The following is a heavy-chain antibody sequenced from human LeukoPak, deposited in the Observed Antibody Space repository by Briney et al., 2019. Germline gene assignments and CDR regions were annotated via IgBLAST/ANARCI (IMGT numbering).Heavy chain of an antibody. CDR3: ASNREVVGAAIY. Sequence: PGGSLRLSCAASGLTFSSYAMSWVRQAPGKGLEWVSSISGTGRTTYYADSVKGRFPISRDNSKKMVYLQLNSLRAEDTAIYYCASNREVVGAAIYWGQGIMVTVSS. V-gene: IGHV3-23*01. CDR2: ISGTGRTT. D-gene: IGHD2-15*01. CDR1: GLTFSSYA. J-gene: IGHJ4*02.